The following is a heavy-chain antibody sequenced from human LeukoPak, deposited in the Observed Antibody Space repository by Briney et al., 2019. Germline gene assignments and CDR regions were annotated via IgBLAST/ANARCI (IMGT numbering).Heavy chain of an antibody. CDR2: IYPGDSDT. Sequence: GESLKISCKGSGCRFTDYWSGWVRQMPGKVLEWMGIIYPGDSDTRYSPSFQGQVTISADKSINTAHLQWSSLKASDTAMYYCARGAAGTTPDYYYFGLDVWGQGTTVRVSS. V-gene: IGHV5-51*01. J-gene: IGHJ6*02. CDR1: GCRFTDYW. D-gene: IGHD1-7*01. CDR3: ARGAAGTTPDYYYFGLDV.